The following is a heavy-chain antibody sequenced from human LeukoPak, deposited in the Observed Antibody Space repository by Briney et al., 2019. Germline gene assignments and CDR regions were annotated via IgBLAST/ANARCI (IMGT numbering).Heavy chain of an antibody. Sequence: ASVKVSCKASGYTFNNHYMYWVRQAPGQGLEWMGVINPSGGSTSYAQKFQGRVTMTRDTSTRTVYMEVDSLRSEDTAVYYCARQGTYSSAIGMGYWGQGTLVTVSS. CDR2: INPSGGST. CDR3: ARQGTYSSAIGMGY. V-gene: IGHV1-46*02. CDR1: GYTFNNHY. D-gene: IGHD6-19*01. J-gene: IGHJ4*02.